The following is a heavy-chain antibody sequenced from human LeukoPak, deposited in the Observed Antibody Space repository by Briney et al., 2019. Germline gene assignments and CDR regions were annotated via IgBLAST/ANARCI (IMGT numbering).Heavy chain of an antibody. J-gene: IGHJ6*03. V-gene: IGHV3-23*01. CDR2: ISGSGGST. CDR3: AKGIRFLEWLFGDYYYYMDV. D-gene: IGHD3-3*01. Sequence: GGSLRLSCAASGFTFSSYAMSWVRQAPGKGLERVSAISGSGGSTYYADSVKGRFTISRDNSKNTLYLQMNSLRAEDTAVYYCAKGIRFLEWLFGDYYYYMDVWGKGTTVTVSS. CDR1: GFTFSSYA.